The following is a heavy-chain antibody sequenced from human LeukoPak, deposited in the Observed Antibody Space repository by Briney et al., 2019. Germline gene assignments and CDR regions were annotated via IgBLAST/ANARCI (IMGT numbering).Heavy chain of an antibody. CDR2: INPSGGGT. J-gene: IGHJ4*02. CDR1: GYTFTSYY. Sequence: ASVKVSCKASGYTFTSYYIHWVRQAPGQGLEWMGIINPSGGGTNYAQKFQGRVTMTRDTSISTAYMELSRLRSDDTAVYYCARPLLWWPQVGYFDYWGQGTLVTVSS. V-gene: IGHV1-2*02. D-gene: IGHD4/OR15-4a*01. CDR3: ARPLLWWPQVGYFDY.